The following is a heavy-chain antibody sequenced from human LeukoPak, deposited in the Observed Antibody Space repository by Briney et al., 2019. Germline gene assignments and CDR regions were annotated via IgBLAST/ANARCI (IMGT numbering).Heavy chain of an antibody. CDR2: ISGGGGST. Sequence: GGSLRLSCAASGFTFSSYAITWVRQAPGKWLEWVSTISGGGGSTYYADSVKGRFTISRDNSKDTLYLQMNSLRAEDTALYYCYCSDVFEIASYWGQGTLVTVSS. J-gene: IGHJ4*02. D-gene: IGHD2-15*01. CDR3: YCSDVFEIASY. V-gene: IGHV3-23*01. CDR1: GFTFSSYA.